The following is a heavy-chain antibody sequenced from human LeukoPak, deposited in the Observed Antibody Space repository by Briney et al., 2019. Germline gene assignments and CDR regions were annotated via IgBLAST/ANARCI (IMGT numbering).Heavy chain of an antibody. V-gene: IGHV3-21*06. CDR1: GFTFNNYW. Sequence: GGSLRLSCTASGFTFNNYWMNWVRQAPGKGLEWVSSITSDSSQIYYADSVKGRFTISRDNDKNSLYLQVNSLRAEDTAVYYCARDWGMTVADPNFDYWGQGTLVTVSA. J-gene: IGHJ4*02. CDR3: ARDWGMTVADPNFDY. CDR2: ITSDSSQI. D-gene: IGHD6-19*01.